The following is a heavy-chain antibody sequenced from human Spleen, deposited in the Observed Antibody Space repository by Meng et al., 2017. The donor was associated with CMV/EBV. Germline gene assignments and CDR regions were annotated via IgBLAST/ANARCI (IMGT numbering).Heavy chain of an antibody. D-gene: IGHD4/OR15-4a*01. CDR3: ARDDYGANSNWFDP. CDR1: GYNFITYE. V-gene: IGHV1-8*02. J-gene: IGHJ5*02. CDR2: MNPNSGNT. Sequence: ASVKVSCKASGYNFITYEINWVRQATGQGLEWMGWMNPNSGNTGYAQKFQGRVTITRDTSISTSYMELSSLRSEDTAVYYCARDDYGANSNWFDPWGQGTLVTVSS.